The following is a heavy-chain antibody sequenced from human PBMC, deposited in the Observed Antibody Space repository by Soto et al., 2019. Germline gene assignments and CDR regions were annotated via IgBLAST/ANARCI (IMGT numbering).Heavy chain of an antibody. V-gene: IGHV3-30*18. D-gene: IGHD6-19*01. CDR3: AKGANRVWAVALIDY. Sequence: GGSLRLSCAASGFTFSSYGMHWVRQAPGKGLEWVAVISYDGSNKYYADSVKGRFTISRDNSKNTLYLQMNSLRAEDTAVYYCAKGANRVWAVALIDYWGQGTLVTVSS. CDR1: GFTFSSYG. J-gene: IGHJ4*02. CDR2: ISYDGSNK.